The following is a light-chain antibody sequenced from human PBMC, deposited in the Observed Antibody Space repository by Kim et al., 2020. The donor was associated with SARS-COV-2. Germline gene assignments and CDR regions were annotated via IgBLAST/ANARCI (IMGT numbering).Light chain of an antibody. V-gene: IGKV3-15*01. CDR1: QSVSSN. J-gene: IGKJ1*01. Sequence: YPGEIATLSCRASQSVSSNLAWYQQKPGQAPRLLIYGASTRATGIPARFSGSGSGTEFTLTISSLQSEDFAVYYCQQYNNWPPWTFGQGTKVDIK. CDR3: QQYNNWPPWT. CDR2: GAS.